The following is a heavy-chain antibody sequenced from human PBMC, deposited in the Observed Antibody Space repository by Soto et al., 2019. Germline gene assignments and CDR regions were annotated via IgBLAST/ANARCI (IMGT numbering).Heavy chain of an antibody. CDR3: ARGGSSWYPLGMDV. J-gene: IGHJ6*02. D-gene: IGHD6-13*01. CDR1: GGSVSSGSYY. V-gene: IGHV4-61*01. Sequence: SETLSLTCSVSGGSVSSGSYYWVWIRHPPGKGLEWIGYIYYSGSTNYNPSLKSRVTISVDTSKNQFSLKLSSVTAADTAVYYCARGGSSWYPLGMDVWGQGTTVTVSS. CDR2: IYYSGST.